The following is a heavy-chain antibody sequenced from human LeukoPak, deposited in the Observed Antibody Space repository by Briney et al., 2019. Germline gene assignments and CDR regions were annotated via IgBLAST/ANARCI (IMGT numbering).Heavy chain of an antibody. CDR3: AKDCRITMVRGVISTDAFDI. CDR2: XSGXXGGT. J-gene: IGHJ3*02. Sequence: QXPXKGLEWVSAXSGXXGGTYYADSVKGRFTISRDNSKNTLYLQMNSLRAEDTAVYYCAKDCRITMVRGVISTDAFDIWGQGTMVTVSS. V-gene: IGHV3-23*01. D-gene: IGHD3-10*01.